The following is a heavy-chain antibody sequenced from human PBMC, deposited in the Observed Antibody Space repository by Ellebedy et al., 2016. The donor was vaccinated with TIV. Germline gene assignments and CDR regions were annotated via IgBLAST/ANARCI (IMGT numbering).Heavy chain of an antibody. D-gene: IGHD6-6*01. J-gene: IGHJ4*02. CDR2: IIPIFGTA. V-gene: IGHV1-69*06. CDR3: ARDKYSSSRSFDY. Sequence: SVKVSXKASRGTFSSYAISWVRQAPGQGLEWMGGIIPIFGTANYAQKFQGRVTITADKSTSTAYMELSSLRSEDTAVYYCARDKYSSSRSFDYWGQGTLVTVSS. CDR1: RGTFSSYA.